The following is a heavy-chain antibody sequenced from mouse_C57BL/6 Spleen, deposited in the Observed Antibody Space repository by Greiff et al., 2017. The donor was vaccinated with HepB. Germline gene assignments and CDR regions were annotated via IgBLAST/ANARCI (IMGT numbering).Heavy chain of an antibody. J-gene: IGHJ4*01. Sequence: VHVKQSGPELVKPGASVKISCKASGYSFTDYTMNWVKQSNGKSLEWIGVINPNYGTTSYNQKFKGKATLTVDQSSSTAYMQLNSLTSEDSAVYYCARSMVTTGEYYAMDYWGQGTSVTVSS. CDR1: GYSFTDYT. D-gene: IGHD2-2*01. CDR2: INPNYGTT. V-gene: IGHV1-39*01. CDR3: ARSMVTTGEYYAMDY.